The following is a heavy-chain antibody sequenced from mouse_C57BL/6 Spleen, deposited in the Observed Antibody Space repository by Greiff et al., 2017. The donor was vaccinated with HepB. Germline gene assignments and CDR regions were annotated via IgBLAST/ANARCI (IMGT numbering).Heavy chain of an antibody. V-gene: IGHV8-12*01. CDR1: GFSLSTSGMG. CDR3: ARRALDYGTWFAY. J-gene: IGHJ3*01. Sequence: QVTLKVSGPGILQSSQPLSLTCSFSGFSLSTSGMGVSWIRQPSGKGLEWLAHIYWGDDKRYNPSLKSRLTISKDTSRNQVFLKITSVDTTVTATYYCARRALDYGTWFAYFFQGTLVTVSA. CDR2: IYWGDDK. D-gene: IGHD1-2*01.